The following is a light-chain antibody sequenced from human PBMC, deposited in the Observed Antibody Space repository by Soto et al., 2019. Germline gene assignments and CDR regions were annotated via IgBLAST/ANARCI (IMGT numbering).Light chain of an antibody. CDR3: QQYNSYSWT. CDR1: QSVSSN. CDR2: GAS. V-gene: IGKV3-15*01. J-gene: IGKJ1*01. Sequence: EIVMTRSPATLSVSPGERATLSCRASQSVSSNLAWYQQPPGQAPRLLSYGASTRATGIPARFSGSGSGTEFTLTISSLQPDDFATYYCQQYNSYSWTFGQGTKVDIK.